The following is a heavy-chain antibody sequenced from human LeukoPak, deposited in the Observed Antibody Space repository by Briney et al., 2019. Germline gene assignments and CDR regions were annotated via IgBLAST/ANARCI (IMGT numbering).Heavy chain of an antibody. V-gene: IGHV5-51*01. Sequence: PGESLKISCKASGYTFNNYWIGWVRQMPGKGLEWMGIIYPDDSDTKYSPSFQGQVTISVDESISTAYLQWSSLKASDTAIYYCARHEIGGDSSSGYEYYYYMDVWGKGTAVTVSS. CDR1: GYTFNNYW. J-gene: IGHJ6*03. CDR3: ARHEIGGDSSSGYEYYYYMDV. D-gene: IGHD3-3*01. CDR2: IYPDDSDT.